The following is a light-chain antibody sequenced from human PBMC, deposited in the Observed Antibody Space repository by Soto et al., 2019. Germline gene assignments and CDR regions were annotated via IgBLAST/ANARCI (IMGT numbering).Light chain of an antibody. Sequence: QSALTQPASVSGSPGQSITISCTGTSSDVGGFDFVSWYQQHPGKAPKLMIYEVGRRPSGVSDRFSGSKSGNTASLTISGLQPDDEADYYCSPYTVASTLDVVFGGGTKLTVL. CDR2: EVG. J-gene: IGLJ2*01. V-gene: IGLV2-14*01. CDR1: SSDVGGFDF. CDR3: SPYTVASTLDVV.